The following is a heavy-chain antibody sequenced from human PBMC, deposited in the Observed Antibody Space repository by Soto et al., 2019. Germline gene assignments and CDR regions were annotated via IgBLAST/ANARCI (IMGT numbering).Heavy chain of an antibody. CDR2: VNPIVGRS. D-gene: IGHD3-10*01. CDR1: GYTFTGYS. V-gene: IGHV1-46*01. Sequence: GTSVKVSCKASGYTFTGYSMHWVRQDPGLGLEWMGRVNPIVGRSNYAQKFQGRVTMTADKSTSTAYMELSSLRSEDTAIYYCASSYGSGYRAFDYWGQGALVTVSS. J-gene: IGHJ4*02. CDR3: ASSYGSGYRAFDY.